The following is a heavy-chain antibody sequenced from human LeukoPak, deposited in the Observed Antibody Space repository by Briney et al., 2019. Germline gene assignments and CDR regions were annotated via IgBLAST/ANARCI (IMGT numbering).Heavy chain of an antibody. CDR1: EFTFSIYA. J-gene: IGHJ6*04. CDR2: ISDSGGST. CDR3: AELGITMIGGV. V-gene: IGHV3-23*01. Sequence: GGSLRLSCAASEFTFSIYAMSWVRQAPGKGLEWVSAISDSGGSTYYADSVKGRFTISRDNSKNTLYLQMNSLRAEDTAVYYCAELGITMIGGVWGKGTTVTISS. D-gene: IGHD3-10*02.